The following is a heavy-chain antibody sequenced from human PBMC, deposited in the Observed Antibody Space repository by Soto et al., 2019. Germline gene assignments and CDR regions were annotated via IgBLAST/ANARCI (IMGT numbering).Heavy chain of an antibody. D-gene: IGHD2-21*02. V-gene: IGHV4-4*07. Sequence: ETLSLTCTVAGGSISGFYWGWVRQPAGKGLEWIGRIYSSGTTKYNPSLRNRVTMSVDTSTDQYSLKLASMTAADTAVYFCARGPFCGDDCYFDVWGQGTQVTVSS. J-gene: IGHJ4*02. CDR1: GGSISGFY. CDR2: IYSSGTT. CDR3: ARGPFCGDDCYFDV.